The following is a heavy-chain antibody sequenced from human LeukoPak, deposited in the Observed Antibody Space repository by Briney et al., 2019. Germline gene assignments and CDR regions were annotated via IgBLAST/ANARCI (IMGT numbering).Heavy chain of an antibody. Sequence: GGSLRLSCAASGFTFSSYSLGWVRQAPGKGLEWVSSISGSIANTYYADSVKGRFTISRDNSKNTLYLQMNSLKTEDTALYYCTNIVVVPAAKTFFDVFDIWGQGTMVTVSS. CDR2: ISGSIANT. J-gene: IGHJ3*02. D-gene: IGHD2-2*01. CDR3: TNIVVVPAAKTFFDVFDI. CDR1: GFTFSSYS. V-gene: IGHV3-23*01.